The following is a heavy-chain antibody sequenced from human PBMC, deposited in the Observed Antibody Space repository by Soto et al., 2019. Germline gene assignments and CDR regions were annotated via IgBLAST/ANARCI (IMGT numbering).Heavy chain of an antibody. Sequence: GASVKVSCKASGYTFTSYDINWVRQATGQGLEWMGWMNPNSGNTGYAQKLQGRVTMTRNTSISTAYMELSSLRSEDTAVYYCARMYCSSTSCYTGGYYYGMDVWGQGTTVTVSS. V-gene: IGHV1-8*01. D-gene: IGHD2-2*02. CDR1: GYTFTSYD. CDR2: MNPNSGNT. J-gene: IGHJ6*02. CDR3: ARMYCSSTSCYTGGYYYGMDV.